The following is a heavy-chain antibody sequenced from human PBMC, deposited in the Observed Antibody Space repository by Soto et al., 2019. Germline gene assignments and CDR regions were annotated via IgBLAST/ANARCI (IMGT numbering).Heavy chain of an antibody. CDR1: GFTFSSYW. J-gene: IGHJ6*02. D-gene: IGHD3-22*01. CDR3: ARDFRYYSDNSCYYYPGSYGMDA. V-gene: IGHV3-7*01. CDR2: IKQDGSEK. Sequence: GGSLRLSCAASGFTFSSYWMSWVRQAPGKGLEWVANIKQDGSEKYYVDSVKGRFTISRDNAKNSLYLQMSRLRAEDTAVYYCARDFRYYSDNSCYYYPGSYGMDAWGQGTPVTVSS.